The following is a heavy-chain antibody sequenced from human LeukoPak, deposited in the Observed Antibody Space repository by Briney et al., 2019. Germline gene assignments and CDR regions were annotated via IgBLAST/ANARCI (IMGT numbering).Heavy chain of an antibody. CDR3: AIWPTVSNHYFDY. Sequence: SVKVSCKASGGTFSSYAISWVRQAPGQGLEWRGGIIPIFGTANYAQKFQGRVTITADESTSTAYMELSSLRSEDTAVYYCAIWPTVSNHYFDYWGQGTLVTVSS. D-gene: IGHD4-17*01. V-gene: IGHV1-69*01. CDR2: IIPIFGTA. CDR1: GGTFSSYA. J-gene: IGHJ4*02.